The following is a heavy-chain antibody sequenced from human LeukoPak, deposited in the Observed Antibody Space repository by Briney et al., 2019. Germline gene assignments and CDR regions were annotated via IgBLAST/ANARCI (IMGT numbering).Heavy chain of an antibody. D-gene: IGHD2-2*02. J-gene: IGHJ4*02. CDR2: IRYDGSNK. CDR3: AKGIIEVVVPAAISY. V-gene: IGHV3-30*02. CDR1: GFTFSSYG. Sequence: GWSLRLSCAASGFTFSSYGMHWVRQAPGKGLEWVAFIRYDGSNKYYADSVKGRFTISRDNSKNTLYLQMNSLRAEDTAVYYCAKGIIEVVVPAAISYWGQGTLVTVSS.